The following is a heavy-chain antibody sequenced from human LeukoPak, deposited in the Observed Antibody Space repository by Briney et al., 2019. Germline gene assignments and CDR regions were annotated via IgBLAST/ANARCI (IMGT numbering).Heavy chain of an antibody. D-gene: IGHD3-10*01. J-gene: IGHJ3*02. V-gene: IGHV4-59*01. Sequence: SETLSLTCTVSGGSISSYYWSWIRQPPGKGLEWIGYIYYSGSTNYNPSLKSRVTISVDTSKNQFSLKLSSVTAADTAVYHCARGIFGDQDAFDIWGQGTMVTVSS. CDR1: GGSISSYY. CDR3: ARGIFGDQDAFDI. CDR2: IYYSGST.